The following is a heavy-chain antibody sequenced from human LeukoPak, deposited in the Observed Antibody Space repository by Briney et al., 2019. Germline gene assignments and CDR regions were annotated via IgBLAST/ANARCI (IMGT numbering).Heavy chain of an antibody. CDR2: INHSGST. V-gene: IGHV4-34*01. CDR3: ASLIGTRPPFDY. CDR1: GGSFSGYY. J-gene: IGHJ4*02. Sequence: PSETLSLTCAVYGGSFSGYYWSWIRQPPGKGLEWIGEINHSGSTNYNPSLKSRVTISVDTSKNQFSLKLRSVTAADTAVYYCASLIGTRPPFDYWGQGTLVTVSS.